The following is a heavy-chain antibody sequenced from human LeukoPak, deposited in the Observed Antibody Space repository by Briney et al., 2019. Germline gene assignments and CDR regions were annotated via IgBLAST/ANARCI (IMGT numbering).Heavy chain of an antibody. CDR1: GFSLITNEVG. D-gene: IGHD5-24*01. Sequence: SGPTLVKPTQTLTLTCTFSGFSLITNEVGVGWIRQPPGKALEWLALIYWDDDKRYSPSLKSRLTITKDTSKNQVVLTMTNMDPVDTATYYCARTPSEMATIMGYFDYWGQGTLVTVSS. CDR3: ARTPSEMATIMGYFDY. V-gene: IGHV2-5*02. J-gene: IGHJ4*02. CDR2: IYWDDDK.